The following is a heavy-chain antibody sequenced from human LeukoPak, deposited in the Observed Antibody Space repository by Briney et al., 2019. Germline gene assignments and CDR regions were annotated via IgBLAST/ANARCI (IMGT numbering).Heavy chain of an antibody. CDR3: ARDGYSGYGHDAFDI. V-gene: IGHV3-48*01. J-gene: IGHJ3*02. D-gene: IGHD5-12*01. Sequence: GGSLRLSCAASGFTFSAYGMTWVRQAPGKGLEWVSYISSSSSTIYYADSVKGRFTISRDNAKNSLYLQMNSLRAEDTAVYYCARDGYSGYGHDAFDIWGQGTMVTVSS. CDR2: ISSSSSTI. CDR1: GFTFSAYG.